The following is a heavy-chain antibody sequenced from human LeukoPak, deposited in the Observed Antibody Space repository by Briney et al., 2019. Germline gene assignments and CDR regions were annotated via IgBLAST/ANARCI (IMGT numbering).Heavy chain of an antibody. J-gene: IGHJ6*03. CDR2: INHSGST. CDR3: ASRSRYYGSGSYYNHYYYYYMDV. V-gene: IGHV4-34*01. CDR1: GGSFSGYY. Sequence: SETLSLTCAVYGGSFSGYYWSWIRQPPGKGLEWIGEINHSGSTNYNPSLKSRVTISVDTSKNQFSLKLSSVTAADTAVYYCASRSRYYGSGSYYNHYYYYYMDVWGKGTTVTISS. D-gene: IGHD3-10*01.